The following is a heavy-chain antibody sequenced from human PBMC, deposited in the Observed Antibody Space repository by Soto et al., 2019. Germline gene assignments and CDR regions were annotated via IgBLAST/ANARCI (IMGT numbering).Heavy chain of an antibody. D-gene: IGHD3-3*01. CDR3: VKDLNYDFWSGYHYDALEN. CDR2: ISGNGRKT. J-gene: IGHJ6*02. V-gene: IGHV3-23*01. Sequence: EVQLLESGGGLSLPGGSLRLSCAASGFTFNSYAMTWVRQAPGKGLEWVAGISGNGRKTSYADSVKGRFSISRDNSKTTLFLDVNSLSAEDTAIYYCVKDLNYDFWSGYHYDALENWGQGTTVTVTS. CDR1: GFTFNSYA.